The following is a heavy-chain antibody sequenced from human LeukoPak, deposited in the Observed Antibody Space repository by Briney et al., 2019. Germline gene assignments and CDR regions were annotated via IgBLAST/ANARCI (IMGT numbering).Heavy chain of an antibody. CDR3: ARGVHALGY. D-gene: IGHD2-2*01. CDR1: GFTFTNYP. V-gene: IGHV3-30-3*01. Sequence: GGSLRLSCEASGFTFTNYPMFWVRLAPAKGLEWVSSISYDGTKQNYTNSVKGRFTISRDNSRNMLFLQMNSLRPEDAAVYYCARGVHALGYWGQGALVIVSS. CDR2: ISYDGTKQ. J-gene: IGHJ4*02.